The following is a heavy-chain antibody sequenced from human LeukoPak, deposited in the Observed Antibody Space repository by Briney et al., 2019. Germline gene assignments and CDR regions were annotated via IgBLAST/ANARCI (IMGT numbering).Heavy chain of an antibody. CDR3: ARDPVTTWGYFDY. D-gene: IGHD4-17*01. Sequence: GGSLRLSCAASGFTFRNYAIHWVRQAPGKGLEWVAVISSDGTNKNYADSVKGRFTISRDKAKNTVYLQVNSLRSEDTAGYYCARDPVTTWGYFDYWGQGTLVTVSS. V-gene: IGHV3-30-3*01. J-gene: IGHJ4*02. CDR2: ISSDGTNK. CDR1: GFTFRNYA.